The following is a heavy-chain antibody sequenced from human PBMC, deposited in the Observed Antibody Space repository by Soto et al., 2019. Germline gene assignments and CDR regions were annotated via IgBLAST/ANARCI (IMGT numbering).Heavy chain of an antibody. J-gene: IGHJ3*02. CDR3: ARDAYYDILTGYSSPAFCI. D-gene: IGHD3-9*01. CDR1: GFTFTNCV. CDR2: ITTNGHT. V-gene: IGHV3-23*01. Sequence: GGSLRLSCEPSGFTFTNCVMTWVRQPPGKRLEWVSVITTNGHTDYADSVKGRFTISRDNSKNTVYLQMNSLRAEDTAVYYCARDAYYDILTGYSSPAFCIWGQGTMVTVS.